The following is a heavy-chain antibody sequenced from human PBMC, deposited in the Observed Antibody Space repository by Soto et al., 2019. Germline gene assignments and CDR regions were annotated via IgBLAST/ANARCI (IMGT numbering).Heavy chain of an antibody. CDR1: GFTFSSYA. J-gene: IGHJ4*02. D-gene: IGHD6-13*01. V-gene: IGHV3-23*01. CDR3: AKELSYSSSWDTIDY. CDR2: ISGSGGST. Sequence: EVQLLESGGGLVQPGGSLRLSCAASGFTFSSYAMSWVRQAPGKGLEWVSAISGSGGSTYYADSVKGRFTISRDNSKNTVYLKRTSLRAEDTAVYYCAKELSYSSSWDTIDYWGQGTLVTVSS.